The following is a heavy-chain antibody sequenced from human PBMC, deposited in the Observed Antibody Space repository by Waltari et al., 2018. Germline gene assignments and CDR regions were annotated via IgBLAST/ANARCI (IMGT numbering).Heavy chain of an antibody. V-gene: IGHV1-2*02. D-gene: IGHD1-26*01. J-gene: IGHJ4*02. CDR1: GYPFTSYY. Sequence: QVQLVQSGAEVKTPGASVKVSCKTSGYPFTSYYMHWVRQAPGQGLEWMGWINTRNGGTNYAQKYQGRVTMTRDTSISTAYMELSRLISNDTAVYYCARTYQSGSYSDYWGQGTPVTVCS. CDR3: ARTYQSGSYSDY. CDR2: INTRNGGT.